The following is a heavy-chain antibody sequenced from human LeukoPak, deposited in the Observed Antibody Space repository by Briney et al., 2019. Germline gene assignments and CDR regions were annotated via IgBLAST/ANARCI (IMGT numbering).Heavy chain of an antibody. CDR2: IDPNGTT. CDR1: GGAFSGYS. V-gene: IGHV4-34*01. CDR3: ARPFYRGVPVRGVVQH. D-gene: IGHD3-10*01. J-gene: IGHJ1*01. Sequence: PSETLSLTCAVYGGAFSGYSWSWIRQPPGKGLEWIGEIDPNGTTNYNPSLKSRVTVLLDTCKSQFSLNLNSVTAADTAEYYCARPFYRGVPVRGVVQHWGQGTLVTVSS.